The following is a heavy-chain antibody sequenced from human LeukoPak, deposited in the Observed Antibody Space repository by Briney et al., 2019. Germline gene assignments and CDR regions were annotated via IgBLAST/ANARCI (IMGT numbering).Heavy chain of an antibody. D-gene: IGHD2-2*01. J-gene: IGHJ5*02. V-gene: IGHV4-59*01. CDR3: ARRLTQYDCFDP. CDR1: GGSISSYY. CDR2: IYYSGSA. Sequence: SETLSLTCTVSGGSISSYYWSWIRQPPGKGLEWIGYIYYSGSANYNPSLKSRVTISVDTSKNQFSLKLSSVTAADTAVYYCARRLTQYDCFDPWGQGILVTVSS.